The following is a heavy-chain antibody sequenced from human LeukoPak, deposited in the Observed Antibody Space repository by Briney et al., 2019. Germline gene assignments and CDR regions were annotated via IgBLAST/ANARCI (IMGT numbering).Heavy chain of an antibody. CDR1: GYTFTSYD. CDR3: ARVEWSGYYTGIGIP. D-gene: IGHD3-3*01. CDR2: MNPNSGNT. Sequence: ASVKVSCKASGYTFTSYDINWARQATGQGLESRGWMNPNSGNTGYAQKFQGRVTMTRNTSISTAYMELSSLRSEDTAVYYCARVEWSGYYTGIGIPWGQGTLVTVSS. J-gene: IGHJ4*02. V-gene: IGHV1-8*01.